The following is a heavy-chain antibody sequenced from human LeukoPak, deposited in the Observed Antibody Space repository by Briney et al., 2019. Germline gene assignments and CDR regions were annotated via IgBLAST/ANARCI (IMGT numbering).Heavy chain of an antibody. CDR1: GFTFNNFW. CDR3: ARKRGYNYGFGPYGMDV. CDR2: IRHDGSDR. V-gene: IGHV3-7*01. D-gene: IGHD5-18*01. Sequence: GGSLRLFCVASGFTFNNFWMNWVRQAPGKGLEWVASIRHDGSDRYYVDSVKGRFTISRDNAKNSLYLQMNSLRAEDTAVYYCARKRGYNYGFGPYGMDVWGQGTSVTVSS. J-gene: IGHJ6*02.